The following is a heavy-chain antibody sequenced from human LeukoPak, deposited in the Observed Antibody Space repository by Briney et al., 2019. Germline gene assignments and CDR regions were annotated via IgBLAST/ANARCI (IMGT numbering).Heavy chain of an antibody. CDR2: IRGSGGDT. Sequence: PGGSLRLSCAASGFTFSSHAMSWVRQAPGKGLEWVSVIRGSGGDTYYADSVKGRFTNSRDDSKNTLYLQMNSLRPEDTAVYYCAKLYGSGTSYHPLDYWGQGTLVTVSS. D-gene: IGHD3-10*01. J-gene: IGHJ4*02. CDR1: GFTFSSHA. CDR3: AKLYGSGTSYHPLDY. V-gene: IGHV3-23*01.